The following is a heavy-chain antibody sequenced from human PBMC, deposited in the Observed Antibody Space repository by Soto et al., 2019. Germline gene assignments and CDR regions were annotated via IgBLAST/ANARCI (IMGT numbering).Heavy chain of an antibody. J-gene: IGHJ3*02. CDR2: ITSRSTTI. CDR1: GFTFSSYS. CDR3: ARDYIYAFDI. Sequence: GGSLRLSCAASGFTFSSYSMNWVRQAPGKGLEWISYITSRSTTISYADSVKGRFTISRDNAKNSLYPQMNSLRAEDTAVYYCARDYIYAFDIWGQGTMVTVSS. D-gene: IGHD3-10*01. V-gene: IGHV3-48*01.